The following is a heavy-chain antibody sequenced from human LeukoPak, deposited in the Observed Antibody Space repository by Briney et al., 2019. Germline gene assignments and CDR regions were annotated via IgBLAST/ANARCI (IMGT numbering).Heavy chain of an antibody. CDR3: AKEQTYYYGSGSHNWFDP. V-gene: IGHV3-23*01. Sequence: GGSLRLSCAASGFTFSTYAMSWVRQAPGKGLEWVSAISGSGGSTYCADSVKGRFTISRDNSKNTLYLQMNSLRAEDTAVYTCAKEQTYYYGSGSHNWFDPWGQGTLVTVSS. J-gene: IGHJ5*02. CDR2: ISGSGGST. D-gene: IGHD3-10*01. CDR1: GFTFSTYA.